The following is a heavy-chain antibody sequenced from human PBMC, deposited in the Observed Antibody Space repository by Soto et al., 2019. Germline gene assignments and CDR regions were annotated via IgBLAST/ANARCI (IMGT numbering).Heavy chain of an antibody. CDR3: ARVAAAGFDY. CDR1: GGSISSYY. D-gene: IGHD6-13*01. CDR2: IYYSGST. V-gene: IGHV4-59*01. Sequence: SETLSLTCTVSGGSISSYYWSWIRQPPGKGLEWIGYIYYSGSTNYNPSLKSRVTISVDTSKNQFSLKLSSVTAADTAVYYCARVAAAGFDYWGQGTLVTVSS. J-gene: IGHJ4*02.